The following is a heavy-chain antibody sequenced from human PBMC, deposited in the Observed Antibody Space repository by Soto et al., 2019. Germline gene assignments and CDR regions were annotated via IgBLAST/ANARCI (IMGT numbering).Heavy chain of an antibody. D-gene: IGHD4-4*01. CDR2: TYYRSRWYH. V-gene: IGHV6-1*01. CDR1: GDSISSNSAA. CDR3: ASYRYDY. J-gene: IGHJ4*02. Sequence: SQTLSLTCAISGDSISSNSAAWNWIRQSPSRGFEWLGRTYYRSRWYHDCAVSVKSRIIINPDTSKNQVSLQLNSVTPDDTAVYYCASYRYDYWGQGTVVTVSS.